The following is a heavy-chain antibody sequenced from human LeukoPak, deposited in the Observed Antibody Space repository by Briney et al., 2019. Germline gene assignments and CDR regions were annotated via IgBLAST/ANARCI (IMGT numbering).Heavy chain of an antibody. Sequence: GGSLRLSCAASGFTFSIYEMIWVRQAPGKGLEGVSYFSSSCSTIYYADSVKGRFTISRDNAKNSLYLQMNSLRAEDTAVYYCARLDRPGIAAAGYYYYSYYGMDVWGQGTTVTVSS. CDR3: ARLDRPGIAAAGYYYYSYYGMDV. CDR2: FSSSCSTI. V-gene: IGHV3-48*03. CDR1: GFTFSIYE. D-gene: IGHD6-13*01. J-gene: IGHJ6*02.